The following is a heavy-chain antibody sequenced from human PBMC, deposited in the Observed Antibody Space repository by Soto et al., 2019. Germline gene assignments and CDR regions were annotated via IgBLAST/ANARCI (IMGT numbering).Heavy chain of an antibody. V-gene: IGHV4-59*11. D-gene: IGHD3-22*01. CDR3: ARLRDRSGTASIYNGMDL. Sequence: SETLSLTCRVSGVSLTSHYWTWIRQSPGKGLEWIGYIYYSGSTNYSPSLKSRLTMSIDTPSNQFSLNLSSVTAADTAIYYCARLRDRSGTASIYNGMDLWGPGTMVTVSS. CDR1: GVSLTSHY. CDR2: IYYSGST. J-gene: IGHJ6*02.